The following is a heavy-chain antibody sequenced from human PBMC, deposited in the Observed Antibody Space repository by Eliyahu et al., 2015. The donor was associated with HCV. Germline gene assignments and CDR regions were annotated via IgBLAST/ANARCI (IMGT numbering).Heavy chain of an antibody. J-gene: IGHJ5*02. CDR2: IYTSGST. D-gene: IGHD3-3*01. V-gene: IGHV4-4*07. CDR3: ARSYDFSLNWFDP. Sequence: GRIYTSGSTNYNPSLKSRVTMSVDTSKNQFSLKLSSVTAADTAVYYCARSYDFSLNWFDPWGQGTLVTVSS.